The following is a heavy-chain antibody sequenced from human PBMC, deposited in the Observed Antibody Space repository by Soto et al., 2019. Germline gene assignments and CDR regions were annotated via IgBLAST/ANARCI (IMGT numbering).Heavy chain of an antibody. V-gene: IGHV4-34*01. J-gene: IGHJ5*02. CDR3: ARGLILGYCSGGSCYYQRWFDP. CDR1: GGSFSGYY. Sequence: SETLSLTCAVYGGSFSGYYWSWIRQPPGKGLEWIGEINHSGSTNYNPSLKSRVTISVDTSKNQFSLKLSSVTAADTAAYYCARGLILGYCSGGSCYYQRWFDPWGQGTLVTVSS. D-gene: IGHD2-15*01. CDR2: INHSGST.